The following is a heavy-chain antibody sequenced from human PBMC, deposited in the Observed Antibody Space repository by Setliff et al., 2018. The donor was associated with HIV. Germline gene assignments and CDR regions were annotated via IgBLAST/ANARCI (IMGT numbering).Heavy chain of an antibody. CDR1: GGSIRSDSYY. Sequence: PSETLSLTCTVSGGSIRSDSYYWTWIRQPAGEGLEWIGRIYSSGNTNYNPSLESRVTISVDTSMNQFSLKLSSVTAADTAVYYCARDDYGYNGKGFDYWGPGTLVTVSS. CDR3: ARDDYGYNGKGFDY. V-gene: IGHV4-61*02. D-gene: IGHD4-17*01. J-gene: IGHJ4*02. CDR2: IYSSGNT.